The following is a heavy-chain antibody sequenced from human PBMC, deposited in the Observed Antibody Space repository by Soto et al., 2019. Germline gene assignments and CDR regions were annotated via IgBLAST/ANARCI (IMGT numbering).Heavy chain of an antibody. D-gene: IGHD3-9*01. Sequence: GGSLRLSCAASGITFNSYSMNWVRQAPGKGLEWVSSISSVSTYIYYADSVKGRFTISRDNDKNSLYLQMNSLRAEDTAVYYCARARYYDILSRYYNQVAMDLWGQGTTVTVSS. CDR2: ISSVSTYI. J-gene: IGHJ6*02. CDR3: ARARYYDILSRYYNQVAMDL. V-gene: IGHV3-21*01. CDR1: GITFNSYS.